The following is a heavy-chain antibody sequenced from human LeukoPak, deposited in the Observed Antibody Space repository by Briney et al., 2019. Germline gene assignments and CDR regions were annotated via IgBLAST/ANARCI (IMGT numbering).Heavy chain of an antibody. D-gene: IGHD6-13*01. J-gene: IGHJ4*02. CDR3: AREQLPGYSSSWFDY. CDR2: IYSGGST. V-gene: IGHV3-53*01. CDR1: GFTVSSNY. Sequence: PGGSLRLSCAASGFTVSSNYMSWVRQAPGRGLEWVSVIYSGGSTYYADSVKGRFTISRDNSKNTLYLQMNSLRAEDTAVYYCAREQLPGYSSSWFDYWGQGTLVTVSS.